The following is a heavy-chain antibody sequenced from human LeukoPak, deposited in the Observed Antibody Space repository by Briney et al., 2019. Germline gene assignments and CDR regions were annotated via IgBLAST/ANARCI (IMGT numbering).Heavy chain of an antibody. J-gene: IGHJ4*02. CDR1: GGSISSGGYY. CDR3: ARSGIVCAYYYDSSGYHFDY. D-gene: IGHD3-22*01. CDR2: IYYSGST. V-gene: IGHV4-31*03. Sequence: SQTLSLTCTVSGGSISSGGYYWSWIRQHPGKGLEWIGYIYYSGSTNYNPSLKSRVTISVDTSKTQFSLKLSSVTAADTAVYYCARSGIVCAYYYDSSGYHFDYWGQGTLVTVSS.